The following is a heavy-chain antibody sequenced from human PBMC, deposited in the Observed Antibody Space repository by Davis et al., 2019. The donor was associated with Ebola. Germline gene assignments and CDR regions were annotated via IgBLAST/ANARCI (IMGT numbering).Heavy chain of an antibody. CDR3: ARVPPVYYYGMDV. Sequence: GSLRLSCAASGFTFSSYAMSWIRQPPGKGLEWIGYIYYSGSTNYNPSLKSRVTISVDTSKNQFSLKLSSVTAADTAVYYCARVPPVYYYGMDVWGQGTTVTVSS. V-gene: IGHV4-59*01. CDR2: IYYSGST. J-gene: IGHJ6*02. CDR1: GFTFSSYA.